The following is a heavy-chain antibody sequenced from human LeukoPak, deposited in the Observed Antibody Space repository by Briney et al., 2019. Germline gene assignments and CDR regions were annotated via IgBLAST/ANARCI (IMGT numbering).Heavy chain of an antibody. D-gene: IGHD3-10*01. J-gene: IGHJ3*02. Sequence: GSLRLSCAASGFIFDDYAMHWVRQAPGKGLEWVSLISGDGGRTYYTDSVKGRFTISRDNSKHSLYLQMNSLRTEDTALYYCTKNGGYSDAFDIWGQGTMVTVSS. V-gene: IGHV3-43*02. CDR2: ISGDGGRT. CDR3: TKNGGYSDAFDI. CDR1: GFIFDDYA.